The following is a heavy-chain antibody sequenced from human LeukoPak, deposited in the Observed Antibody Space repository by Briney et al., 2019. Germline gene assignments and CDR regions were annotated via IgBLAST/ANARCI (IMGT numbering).Heavy chain of an antibody. Sequence: SVKVSCKASGGTFSSYAISWVRQAPGQGLEWMGRIIPIFGTANYAQKFQGRVTITADESTSTAYMELSSLRSEDTAVYYCARTPHYSNYVGDWFDPWGQGTLVTVSS. CDR2: IIPIFGTA. V-gene: IGHV1-69*13. CDR1: GGTFSSYA. D-gene: IGHD4-11*01. CDR3: ARTPHYSNYVGDWFDP. J-gene: IGHJ5*02.